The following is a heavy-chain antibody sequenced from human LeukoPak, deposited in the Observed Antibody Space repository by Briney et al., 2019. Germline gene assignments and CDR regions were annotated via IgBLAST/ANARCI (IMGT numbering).Heavy chain of an antibody. D-gene: IGHD3-22*01. CDR2: ITGSGGST. Sequence: GGSLRLSCAASGFTFSTYGMSWVRQAPGKGLEWVSSITGSGGSTYYADSVKGRFTISRDNSKNTLYLQMNSLRAEDTAVYYCARDGDYDSSGYLVYWGQGTLVTVSS. J-gene: IGHJ4*02. V-gene: IGHV3-23*01. CDR1: GFTFSTYG. CDR3: ARDGDYDSSGYLVY.